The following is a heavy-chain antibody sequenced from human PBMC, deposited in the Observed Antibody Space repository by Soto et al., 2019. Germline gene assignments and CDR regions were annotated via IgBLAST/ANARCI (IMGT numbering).Heavy chain of an antibody. D-gene: IGHD3-22*01. J-gene: IGHJ5*02. V-gene: IGHV4-38-2*02. CDR2: VYHNGKT. CDR1: GYSITSGHY. CDR3: ATDKRVTMIGGWFDP. Sequence: PSETLSLTCHVSGYSITSGHYWACVRQSPGKGLEWIGSVYHNGKTYYKPSLRSRVTISVDTAKNQFSLRLTSVTAADTAVYHCATDKRVTMIGGWFDPWGQGILVTVSS.